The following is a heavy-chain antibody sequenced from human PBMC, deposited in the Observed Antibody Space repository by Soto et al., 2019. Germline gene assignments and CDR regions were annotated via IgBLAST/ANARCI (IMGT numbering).Heavy chain of an antibody. D-gene: IGHD5-18*01. J-gene: IGHJ3*02. V-gene: IGHV5-51*01. CDR1: GYSFTSYW. Sequence: PGASLKISCKGSGYSFTSYWIGWVRQMPGKGLEWMGIIYPGDSDTRYSPSFQGQVTISADKSISTAYLQWSSLKASDTAMYYCASRWIQLWSHDAFDIWGQGTMVTVSS. CDR3: ASRWIQLWSHDAFDI. CDR2: IYPGDSDT.